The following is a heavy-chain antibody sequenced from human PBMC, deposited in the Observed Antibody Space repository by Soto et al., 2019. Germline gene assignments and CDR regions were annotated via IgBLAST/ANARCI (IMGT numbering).Heavy chain of an antibody. Sequence: GSLILSCPASGFTLSSNYMIWVRPAPGKGLEWGSVIYSRGSTYYSHSVKGRFTISRDNSKNALYLQINSLRAEDTAVYYCESLAYYYDSSGYLDYWGQGTLVTVSS. CDR1: GFTLSSNY. CDR2: IYSRGST. V-gene: IGHV3-53*01. CDR3: ESLAYYYDSSGYLDY. D-gene: IGHD3-22*01. J-gene: IGHJ4*02.